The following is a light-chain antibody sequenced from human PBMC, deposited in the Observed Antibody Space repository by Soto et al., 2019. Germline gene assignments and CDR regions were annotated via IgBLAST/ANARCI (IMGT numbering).Light chain of an antibody. J-gene: IGKJ1*01. CDR2: GAS. V-gene: IGKV3-20*01. CDR1: QSVSSSY. Sequence: EIVLTQSPGTLSLSPGERATLSCRASQSVSSSYLAWYQQKTGQAPRLLIYGASSRATGIPDRFSDSGSGTAYTLTIRRLEPEDFAVYYCQQYGSSAWTVGQGTKVEIK. CDR3: QQYGSSAWT.